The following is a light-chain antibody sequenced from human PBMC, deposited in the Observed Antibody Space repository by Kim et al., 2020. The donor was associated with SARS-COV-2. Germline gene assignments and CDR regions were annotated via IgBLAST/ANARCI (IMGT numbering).Light chain of an antibody. CDR1: QSVGSY. J-gene: IGKJ1*01. CDR3: QQYYHWRT. Sequence: SGAPGERATLSCRASQSVGSYLAWYQQKSGQAPRLLIYATSTRATGIPARFSASGSGTEFILTISSLQSEDFGTYYCQQYYHWRTFGQGTKVDIK. CDR2: ATS. V-gene: IGKV3-15*01.